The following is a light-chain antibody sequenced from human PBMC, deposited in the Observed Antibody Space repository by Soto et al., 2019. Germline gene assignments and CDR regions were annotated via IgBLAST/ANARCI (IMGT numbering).Light chain of an antibody. CDR1: QGISSW. Sequence: DIQMTQPPSSVSASVGDRVPITCRASQGISSWLAWYQQKPGKDPKFLIYAASTLQSGVPSRFSGIGSGTDFNLTIRSLQTEDCATYEGQQRYSTTISFGQGTRLEIK. V-gene: IGKV1-12*01. CDR2: AAS. CDR3: QQRYSTTIS. J-gene: IGKJ5*01.